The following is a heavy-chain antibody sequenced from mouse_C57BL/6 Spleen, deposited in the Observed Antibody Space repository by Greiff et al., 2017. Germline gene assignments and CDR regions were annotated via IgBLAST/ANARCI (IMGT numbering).Heavy chain of an antibody. CDR1: GFTFTDYY. CDR3: ARYPPHYYGSSYGRYYAMDY. J-gene: IGHJ4*01. D-gene: IGHD1-1*01. V-gene: IGHV7-3*01. Sequence: EVQLVESGGGLVQPGGSLSLSCAASGFTFTDYYMSWVRQPPGKALEWLGFIRNKANGYTTEYSASVKGRFTISRDNSQSILYLQMNALRAEDSATYYCARYPPHYYGSSYGRYYAMDYWGQGTSVTVSS. CDR2: IRNKANGYTT.